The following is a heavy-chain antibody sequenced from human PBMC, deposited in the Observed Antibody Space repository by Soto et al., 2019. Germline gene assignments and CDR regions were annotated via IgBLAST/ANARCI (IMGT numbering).Heavy chain of an antibody. J-gene: IGHJ4*02. V-gene: IGHV1-2*02. Sequence: ASVKVSCKTSGYTFTGHYMHWLRQAPGQGLEWMGWINCNNGNTGYAQKFQGRVTMTRETSISTVYMELSRLRSDDTAVYYCARAALMGKTYDYWGQGALVTVSS. CDR2: INCNNGNT. D-gene: IGHD1-26*01. CDR3: ARAALMGKTYDY. CDR1: GYTFTGHY.